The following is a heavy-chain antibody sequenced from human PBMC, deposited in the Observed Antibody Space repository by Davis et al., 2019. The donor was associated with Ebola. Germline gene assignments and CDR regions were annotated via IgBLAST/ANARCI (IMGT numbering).Heavy chain of an antibody. D-gene: IGHD6-13*01. V-gene: IGHV3-21*01. Sequence: GESLKISCEASGFTFSNYVMSWVRQAPGKGLEWVSSISSDSDYIYYADSAKGRFTISRDNAKNSLYLQMNSLRAEDTAVYYCARDADPYSSSWSYGMDVWGQGTTVTVSS. CDR1: GFTFSNYV. CDR2: ISSDSDYI. J-gene: IGHJ6*02. CDR3: ARDADPYSSSWSYGMDV.